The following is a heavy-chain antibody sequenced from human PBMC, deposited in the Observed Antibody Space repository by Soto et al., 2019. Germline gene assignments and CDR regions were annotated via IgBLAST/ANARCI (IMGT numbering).Heavy chain of an antibody. J-gene: IGHJ6*02. CDR2: ISYDGRNK. D-gene: IGHD5-12*01. Sequence: VGSLRLSCAASGFNFKKYWMHWVRQAPGKGLEWVALISYDGRNKFYADSVRGRFAISRDNAKSILYLQMDSLRADDTSFYFCARDKFSDIVATNRYYYGMDVWGQGTTVTVSS. CDR1: GFNFKKYW. V-gene: IGHV3-30*03. CDR3: ARDKFSDIVATNRYYYGMDV.